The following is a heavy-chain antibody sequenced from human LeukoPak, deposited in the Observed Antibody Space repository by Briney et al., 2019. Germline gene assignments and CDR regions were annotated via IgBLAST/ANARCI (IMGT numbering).Heavy chain of an antibody. V-gene: IGHV3-33*01. Sequence: GRSLRPSCAASGFTFSSYGFHWVRQAPGRGLEGVAVIWYDGSNIHYAESVKGRFTISRDNSRDTLYLHMNSLRPEDTAVYYCARDFYTGMFDYWGQGTLVTVSS. D-gene: IGHD3-10*02. CDR1: GFTFSSYG. CDR3: ARDFYTGMFDY. CDR2: IWYDGSNI. J-gene: IGHJ4*02.